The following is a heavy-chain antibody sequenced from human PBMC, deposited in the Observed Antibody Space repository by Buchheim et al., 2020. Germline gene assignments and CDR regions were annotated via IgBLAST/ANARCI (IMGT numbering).Heavy chain of an antibody. CDR3: ARAASSGRRFDY. CDR2: INPSAGST. J-gene: IGHJ4*02. Sequence: QVQLVQSGAEVKEPGASVKVSCKASGYTFTSYYMHWVRQAPGQGLEWMGVINPSAGSTTYAQKFQGRLTLTRDTSTTTVYMEVGSRRVEDTAVYFCARAASSGRRFDYWGQGT. CDR1: GYTFTSYY. V-gene: IGHV1-46*01. D-gene: IGHD1-26*01.